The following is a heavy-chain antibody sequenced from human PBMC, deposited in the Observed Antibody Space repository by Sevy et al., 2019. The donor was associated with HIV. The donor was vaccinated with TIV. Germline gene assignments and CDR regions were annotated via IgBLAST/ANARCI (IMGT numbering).Heavy chain of an antibody. Sequence: SETLSLTCTVSGGSVSSSDYYWSWIRQPPVKGLQWVGYIYYSGGTYYNPFLNSRVSMSVDTSKNQFSLKPSSVTAADTAVYYCASKRGYSSGPFDYWGQGTLVTVSS. V-gene: IGHV4-30-4*01. D-gene: IGHD5-18*01. J-gene: IGHJ4*02. CDR2: IYYSGGT. CDR1: GGSVSSSDYY. CDR3: ASKRGYSSGPFDY.